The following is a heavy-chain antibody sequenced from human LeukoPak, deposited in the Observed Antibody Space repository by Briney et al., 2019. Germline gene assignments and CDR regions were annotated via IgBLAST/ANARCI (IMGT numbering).Heavy chain of an antibody. V-gene: IGHV1-2*02. CDR2: INPNSGGT. J-gene: IGHJ5*02. Sequence: ASVKVSCKASGYTFNAYYLHWVRQAPGQGLEWMGWINPNSGGTNYAQKFQGRVTMTRDTSISTAYMELSRLRSDDTAVYYCARDRWAMVRGLNNWFDPWGQGTLVTVSS. D-gene: IGHD3-10*01. CDR3: ARDRWAMVRGLNNWFDP. CDR1: GYTFNAYY.